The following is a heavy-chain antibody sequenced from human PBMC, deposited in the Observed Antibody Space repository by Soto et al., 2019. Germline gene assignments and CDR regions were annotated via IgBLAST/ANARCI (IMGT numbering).Heavy chain of an antibody. J-gene: IGHJ6*02. V-gene: IGHV4-34*01. CDR1: HDSFGAYY. CDR3: ARARSSVPSRRGIGYYGMDV. D-gene: IGHD3-10*01. CDR2: INDSGNS. Sequence: SETLSLTCVVSHDSFGAYYWSWVRQPPGKGLEWIGEINDSGNSHSNPSLKSRVTMSVDMSKNQFSLNLSSVTAADTAVYYCARARSSVPSRRGIGYYGMDVWGQGTTVTVSS.